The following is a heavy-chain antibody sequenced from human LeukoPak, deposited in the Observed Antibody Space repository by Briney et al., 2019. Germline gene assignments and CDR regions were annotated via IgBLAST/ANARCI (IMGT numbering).Heavy chain of an antibody. CDR3: AKGGYATSWYRFY. CDR1: GFTFSSFL. D-gene: IGHD6-13*01. V-gene: IGHV3-7*01. J-gene: IGHJ4*02. CDR2: MNQDGSEK. Sequence: GGSLRLSCTASGFTFSSFLMTWVRQAPGKGLEWVATMNQDGSEKYYVDSVKGRFTISRDNAENSLFLQMNSLRAEDTAVYYCAKGGYATSWYRFYWGQGTLVTVSS.